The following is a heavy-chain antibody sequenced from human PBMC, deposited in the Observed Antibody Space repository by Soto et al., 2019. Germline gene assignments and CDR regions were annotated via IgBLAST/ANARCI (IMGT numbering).Heavy chain of an antibody. CDR2: ISYDGSNK. CDR1: GFTFSSYA. Sequence: PGVSLRLSCAASGFTFSSYAMHWVRQAPGKGLEWVAVISYDGSNKYYADSVKGRFTISRDNSKNTLYLQMNSLRAEDTAVYYCARGPSSLTRFDYWGQGTLVTVSS. D-gene: IGHD2-2*01. CDR3: ARGPSSLTRFDY. J-gene: IGHJ4*02. V-gene: IGHV3-30-3*01.